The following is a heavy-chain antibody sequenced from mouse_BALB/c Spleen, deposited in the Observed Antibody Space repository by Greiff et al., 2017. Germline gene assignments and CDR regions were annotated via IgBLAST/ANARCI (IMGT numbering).Heavy chain of an antibody. V-gene: IGHV1-7*01. CDR3: ARSGYYGYFDV. CDR2: INPSTGYT. D-gene: IGHD1-3*01. Sequence: QVQLQQSGAELAKPGASVKMSCKASGYTFTSYWMHWVKQRPGQGLEWIGYINPSTGYTEYNQKFKDKATLTADKSSSTAYMQLSSLTSEDSAVYYCARSGYYGYFDVWGAGTTVTVSS. J-gene: IGHJ1*01. CDR1: GYTFTSYW.